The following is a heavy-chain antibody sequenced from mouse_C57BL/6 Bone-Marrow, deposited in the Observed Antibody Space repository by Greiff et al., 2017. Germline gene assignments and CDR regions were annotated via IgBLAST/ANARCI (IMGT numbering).Heavy chain of an antibody. J-gene: IGHJ3*01. Sequence: EVQLQQSGPELVKPGASVKISCKASGYSFTGYYMNWVKQSPEKSLEWIGEINPSTGGTTYNQKFKAKATLTVEKSSSTAYMQLKSLTSEDSAVYYCARESYLLSFAYWGQGTLVTVSA. CDR2: INPSTGGT. V-gene: IGHV1-42*01. CDR3: ARESYLLSFAY. D-gene: IGHD2-10*01. CDR1: GYSFTGYY.